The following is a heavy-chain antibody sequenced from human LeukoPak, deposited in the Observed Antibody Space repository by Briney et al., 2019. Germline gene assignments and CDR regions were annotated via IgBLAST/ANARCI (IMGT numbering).Heavy chain of an antibody. CDR2: VTGSGDSA. Sequence: GGSLRLSCAASGFTFSSYAMSWVRQAPGKGLEWVLTVTGSGDSAYYADSVKGRFTMSRDNSKNTLYLQMNSLRAEDTAVYYCAKAAIYGDYSWFDAWGQGTLVTVSS. CDR1: GFTFSSYA. CDR3: AKAAIYGDYSWFDA. D-gene: IGHD4-17*01. V-gene: IGHV3-23*01. J-gene: IGHJ5*02.